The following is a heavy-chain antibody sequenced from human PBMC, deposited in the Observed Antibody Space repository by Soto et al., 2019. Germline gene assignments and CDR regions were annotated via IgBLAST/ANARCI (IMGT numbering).Heavy chain of an antibody. CDR3: AKETIQVGGPNYFDY. J-gene: IGHJ4*02. D-gene: IGHD1-1*01. Sequence: VQLVESGGGVVQPGRSLRLLCEASGFSFSRYGMHWVRQAPGMGLEWVAVISWDGLAQYYADSVKGRFTISRDNSQSTLYLQMNSLRTEDKAIYYCAKETIQVGGPNYFDYWGQGALVTVSS. CDR2: ISWDGLAQ. CDR1: GFSFSRYG. V-gene: IGHV3-30*18.